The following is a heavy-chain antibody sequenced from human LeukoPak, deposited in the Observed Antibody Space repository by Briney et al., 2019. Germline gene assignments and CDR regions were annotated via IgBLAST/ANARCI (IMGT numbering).Heavy chain of an antibody. J-gene: IGHJ4*02. D-gene: IGHD3-22*01. V-gene: IGHV1-69*04. CDR2: IIPILGIA. CDR1: GGTFSSYA. Sequence: SVKVSCKASGGTFSSYAISWVRQAPGQGLEWMGRIIPILGIANYAQKFQGRVTITADKSTSAAYMELSSLRSEDTAVYYCARTAAGGSYYDSSGYFDYWGQGTLVTVSS. CDR3: ARTAAGGSYYDSSGYFDY.